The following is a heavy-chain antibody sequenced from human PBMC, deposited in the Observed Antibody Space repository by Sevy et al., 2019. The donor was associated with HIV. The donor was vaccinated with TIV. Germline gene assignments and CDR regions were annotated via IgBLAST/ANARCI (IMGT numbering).Heavy chain of an antibody. V-gene: IGHV3-7*01. Sequence: GGSLRLPCAASGFTFSSHYMSWVRQAPGKGLEWVANIKQDGSDKIYVESVKGRFTISRDNGKNSIYMQLSSLNAEDTAKYFCEREAIYYNDSERHYDDAFDMWGPGTMVTVSS. CDR3: EREAIYYNDSERHYDDAFDM. J-gene: IGHJ3*02. D-gene: IGHD3-22*01. CDR1: GFTFSSHY. CDR2: IKQDGSDK.